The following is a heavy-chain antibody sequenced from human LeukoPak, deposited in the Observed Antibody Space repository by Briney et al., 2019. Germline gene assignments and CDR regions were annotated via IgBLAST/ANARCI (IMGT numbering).Heavy chain of an antibody. CDR1: GGTFSSYA. V-gene: IGHV1-69*13. D-gene: IGHD1-7*01. CDR2: IIPIFGTA. CDR3: ARVGLELELPDWFDP. Sequence: SVKVSCKASGGTFSSYAISWVRQAPGQGLEWMGGIIPIFGTANYVQKFQGRVTITADESTSTAYMELSSLRSEDTAVYYCARVGLELELPDWFDPWGQGTLVTVSS. J-gene: IGHJ5*02.